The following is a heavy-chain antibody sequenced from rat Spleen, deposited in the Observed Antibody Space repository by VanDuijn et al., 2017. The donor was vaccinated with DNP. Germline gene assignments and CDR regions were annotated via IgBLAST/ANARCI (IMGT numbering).Heavy chain of an antibody. CDR2: ITSSGGST. Sequence: EVKLVESGGDLVQPGRSLKLSCVASGFTFNNYWMTWIRQVPGKGLEWVASITSSGGSTYYPDSVKGRFTISRDNATNTLYLQMNSLRSEDTASYFCARHDNSDFDYWGQGVMVTVSS. CDR3: ARHDNSDFDY. CDR1: GFTFNNYW. J-gene: IGHJ2*01. V-gene: IGHV5-31*01. D-gene: IGHD1-10*01.